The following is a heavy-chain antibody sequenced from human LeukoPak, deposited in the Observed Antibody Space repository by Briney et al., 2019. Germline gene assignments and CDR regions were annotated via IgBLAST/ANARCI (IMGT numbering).Heavy chain of an antibody. V-gene: IGHV6-1*01. Sequence: SQTLSLTCAISGDSVCSNYAAWIWIRQSPSRGLEWLRRTYYRSKWSNDYAVSVKSRIIINPDTSQNQFSLQLNSLTPEDPAVYFCARAPLGGWYFDLWGRGTLVTVSS. CDR3: ARAPLGGWYFDL. CDR2: TYYRSKWSN. D-gene: IGHD2-15*01. CDR1: GDSVCSNYAA. J-gene: IGHJ2*01.